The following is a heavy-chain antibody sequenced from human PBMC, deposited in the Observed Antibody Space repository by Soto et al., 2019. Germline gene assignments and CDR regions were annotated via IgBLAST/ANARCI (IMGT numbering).Heavy chain of an antibody. CDR3: ARVGSIAAAGTPVY. D-gene: IGHD6-13*01. Sequence: QVQLVDSGGGLVKPGGSLRLSCAASGFTFSDYYMSWFRQAPGKGLEWVSYISGSGSTIHEADSVKGRFTISRDNSKNSLYLQINSRGAEVTFVYYGARVGSIAAAGTPVYWGQGTLVTVTS. CDR2: ISGSGSTI. V-gene: IGHV3-11*01. J-gene: IGHJ4*02. CDR1: GFTFSDYY.